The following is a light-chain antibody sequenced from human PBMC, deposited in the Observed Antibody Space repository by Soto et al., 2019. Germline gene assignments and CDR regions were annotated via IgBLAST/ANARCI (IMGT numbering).Light chain of an antibody. CDR1: QSFSSSY. V-gene: IGKV3D-7*01. CDR2: GAS. CDR3: QQDYNLPLT. Sequence: PGERVTLSCRASQSFSSSYLTWYQQKPGQAPRLLIYGASTRATSIPARFSGSGSGTDFTLTISSLQPEDFAVYYCQQDYNLPLTFGGGTKVEIK. J-gene: IGKJ4*01.